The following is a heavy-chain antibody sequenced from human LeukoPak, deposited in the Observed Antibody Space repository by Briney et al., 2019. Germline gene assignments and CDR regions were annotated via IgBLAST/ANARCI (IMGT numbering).Heavy chain of an antibody. CDR2: INPNSGGT. Sequence: APVKVSCKASGYTFTGYYMHWVRQAPGQGLEWMGWINPNSGGTNYAQKFQGRVTMTRDTSISTAYMELSRLRSDDTAVYYCAREGGDLQLWSTYDYWGQGTLVTVSS. V-gene: IGHV1-2*02. J-gene: IGHJ4*02. CDR3: AREGGDLQLWSTYDY. D-gene: IGHD5-18*01. CDR1: GYTFTGYY.